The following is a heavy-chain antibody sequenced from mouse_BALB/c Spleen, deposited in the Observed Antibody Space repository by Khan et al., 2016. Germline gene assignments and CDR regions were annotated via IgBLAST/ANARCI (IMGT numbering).Heavy chain of an antibody. Sequence: QVQLQQPGAELVRPGASVKLSCKASGYTFTSYWINWVKQRPGQGLEWIGNIYPSDSYTNYNQKFKDKATLTVDKSSSTAYMQLSSPTSEDSAVYYCTREITTPFDYWGQGTTLTVSS. CDR3: TREITTPFDY. D-gene: IGHD2-4*01. CDR1: GYTFTSYW. V-gene: IGHV1-69*02. J-gene: IGHJ2*01. CDR2: IYPSDSYT.